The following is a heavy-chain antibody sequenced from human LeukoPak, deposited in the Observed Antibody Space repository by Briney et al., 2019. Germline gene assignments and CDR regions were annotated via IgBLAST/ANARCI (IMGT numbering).Heavy chain of an antibody. J-gene: IGHJ4*02. V-gene: IGHV3-30*14. CDR1: GFTFSSYA. Sequence: GRSLRLSCAASGFTFSSYAMHWVRQAPGKGLEWVAVISYDGSNKYYADSVKGRFTISRDNSKNTLYLQMNSLRAEDTAVYYCVRTSGYSYGNDLDYWGQGTLVTVSS. CDR2: ISYDGSNK. CDR3: VRTSGYSYGNDLDY. D-gene: IGHD5-18*01.